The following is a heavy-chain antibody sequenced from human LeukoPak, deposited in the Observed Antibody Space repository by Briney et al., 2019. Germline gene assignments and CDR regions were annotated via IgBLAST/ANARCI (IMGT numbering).Heavy chain of an antibody. D-gene: IGHD4-17*01. V-gene: IGHV1-8*01. CDR2: MNPNSGNT. CDR3: ARAKRTTVPPRNYYYMDV. CDR1: GYTFTSYD. Sequence: VAPVTVSCKASGYTFTSYDINGVRQAPGQGLEWMGWMNPNSGNTGYAQKFQGRVTMTRNTSISTAYMELSSLRSEGTAVYYCARAKRTTVPPRNYYYMDVWGKGTTVTVSS. J-gene: IGHJ6*03.